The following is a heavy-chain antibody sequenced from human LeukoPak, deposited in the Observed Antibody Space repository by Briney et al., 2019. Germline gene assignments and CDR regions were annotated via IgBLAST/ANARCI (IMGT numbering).Heavy chain of an antibody. CDR2: IYYSGST. V-gene: IGHV4-59*08. J-gene: IGHJ4*02. Sequence: SETLSLTCTVSGGSINSYYWSWIRQPPGKGLEWIGYIYYSGSTNYNPSLKSRVTISVDTSKNQFSLKLRSVMAADTAVYYCARAYCVGDCTVLHIYFDNWGQGTLVTVSS. D-gene: IGHD2-21*02. CDR3: ARAYCVGDCTVLHIYFDN. CDR1: GGSINSYY.